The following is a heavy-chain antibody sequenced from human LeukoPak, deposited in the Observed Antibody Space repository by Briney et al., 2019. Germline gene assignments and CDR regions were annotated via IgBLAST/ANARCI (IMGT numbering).Heavy chain of an antibody. CDR2: FDPGAGEI. Sequence: ASVKVSCTVSGDTLSELTMHWVRQAPGKGLEWMGGFDPGAGEILYAQQFQGRVTMTEDTSTDTAYMELTSLRSEDSGVYFCAAGGIYSLLYFWGQGTLVSV. J-gene: IGHJ4*02. V-gene: IGHV1-24*01. D-gene: IGHD3-10*01. CDR1: GDTLSELT. CDR3: AAGGIYSLLYF.